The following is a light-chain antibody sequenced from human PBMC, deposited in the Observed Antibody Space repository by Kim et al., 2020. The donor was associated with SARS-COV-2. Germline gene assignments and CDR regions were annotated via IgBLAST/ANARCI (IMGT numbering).Light chain of an antibody. J-gene: IGKJ1*01. CDR1: QSINSW. V-gene: IGKV1-5*01. CDR2: DAS. CDR3: QQYDTYST. Sequence: DIQMTQSPSTLSASVGDRVTITCRASQSINSWLAWYQQKPGKAPKLLISDASNLESGVPSRFSGSGSGTEFTLTISSLQPDDCATYYCQQYDTYSTVGQGTKVDIK.